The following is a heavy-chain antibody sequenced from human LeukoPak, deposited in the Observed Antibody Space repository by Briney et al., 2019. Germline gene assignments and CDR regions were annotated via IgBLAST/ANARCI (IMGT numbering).Heavy chain of an antibody. Sequence: SETLSLTCAVSGGSISSGGYSWSWIRQPPGKGLEWIGYIYHSGSTYYNPSLKSRVTISVDTSKNQFSLKLSSVTAADTAVYYCARDYGVGEFDYWGQGTLVTVSS. J-gene: IGHJ4*02. D-gene: IGHD3-10*01. V-gene: IGHV4-30-2*01. CDR2: IYHSGST. CDR3: ARDYGVGEFDY. CDR1: GGSISSGGYS.